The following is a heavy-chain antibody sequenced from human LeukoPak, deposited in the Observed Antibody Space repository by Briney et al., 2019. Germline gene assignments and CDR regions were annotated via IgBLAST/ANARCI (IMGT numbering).Heavy chain of an antibody. Sequence: GGSLRLSCAASGFSFSSYGMHWVRQAPGRGLEWVAVIWYDGSNKYYADSVKGRFTISRDNSKNTLYLQMNSLRAEDTAVYYCARDPGTRPTTVTLDYWGQGTLVTVSS. D-gene: IGHD4-17*01. CDR1: GFSFSSYG. J-gene: IGHJ4*02. CDR3: ARDPGTRPTTVTLDY. V-gene: IGHV3-33*01. CDR2: IWYDGSNK.